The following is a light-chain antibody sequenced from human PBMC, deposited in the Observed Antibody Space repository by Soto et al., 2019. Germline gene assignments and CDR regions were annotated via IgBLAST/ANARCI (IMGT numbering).Light chain of an antibody. J-gene: IGKJ4*01. Sequence: EIVMTQSPATLSVSPGERATLSCMASQSVSSNLAWYQQKPGQAPRLLIYGASTRATGIPARFSGSGSVTAFTLTISSLQSEDVAVYYCQQYNNWPLTFGGGTKVEIK. CDR2: GAS. CDR1: QSVSSN. V-gene: IGKV3-15*01. CDR3: QQYNNWPLT.